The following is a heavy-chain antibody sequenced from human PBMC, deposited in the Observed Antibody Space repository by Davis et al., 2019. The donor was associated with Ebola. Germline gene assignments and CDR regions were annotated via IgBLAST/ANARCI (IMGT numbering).Heavy chain of an antibody. Sequence: AASVKVSCKASGGTFSSYAISWVRQAPGQGLEWMGGIIPIFGTANYAQKFQGRVTITADESTSTAYMELSSLRSEDTAVYYCARGRPRRIVVPAATYHYYGMDVWGQGTTVTVSS. CDR3: ARGRPRRIVVPAATYHYYGMDV. V-gene: IGHV1-69*13. D-gene: IGHD2-2*01. J-gene: IGHJ6*02. CDR2: IIPIFGTA. CDR1: GGTFSSYA.